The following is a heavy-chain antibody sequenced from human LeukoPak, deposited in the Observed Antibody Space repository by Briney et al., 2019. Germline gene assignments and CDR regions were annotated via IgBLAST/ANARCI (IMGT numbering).Heavy chain of an antibody. D-gene: IGHD4/OR15-4a*01. CDR2: MNTKSGNT. Sequence: ASVKVSGKASGYTFTRYDINWVRPATGQGLEWMGWMNTKSGNTGHAQKFQGRVTITRDTSINTVYMELSSLRSEDTAVYYCARFFLGVSDGAKDYWGQGTLVTVSS. J-gene: IGHJ4*02. V-gene: IGHV1-8*03. CDR1: GYTFTRYD. CDR3: ARFFLGVSDGAKDY.